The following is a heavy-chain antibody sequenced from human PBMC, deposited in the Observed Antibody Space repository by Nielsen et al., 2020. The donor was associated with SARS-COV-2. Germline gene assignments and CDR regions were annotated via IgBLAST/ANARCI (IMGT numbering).Heavy chain of an antibody. CDR1: GFTFSSYW. V-gene: IGHV3-74*01. D-gene: IGHD3-10*01. Sequence: GGSLRLSCAASGFTFSSYWMHWVRQAPGKGLVWVSRINSDGSSTSYADSVKGRFTISRDNGKNSLYLQMTGLRAEDTAVYYCARDRTLRVTMVRGVSPPPDAFDIWGQGTMVTVSS. CDR2: INSDGSST. CDR3: ARDRTLRVTMVRGVSPPPDAFDI. J-gene: IGHJ3*02.